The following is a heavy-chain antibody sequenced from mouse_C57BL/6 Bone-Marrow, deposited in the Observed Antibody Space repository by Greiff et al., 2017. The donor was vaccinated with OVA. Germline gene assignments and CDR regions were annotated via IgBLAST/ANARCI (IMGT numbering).Heavy chain of an antibody. CDR3: ARRWYFDV. Sequence: EVQLQESGGGLVQPGGSLKLSCAASGFTFSDYGMAWVRQAPRKGPEWVAFISNLAYSIYYADNVTGRFTISRENAKNTLYLEMSSLRSEDTAMYYCARRWYFDVWGTGTTVTVSS. J-gene: IGHJ1*03. V-gene: IGHV5-15*01. CDR2: ISNLAYSI. CDR1: GFTFSDYG.